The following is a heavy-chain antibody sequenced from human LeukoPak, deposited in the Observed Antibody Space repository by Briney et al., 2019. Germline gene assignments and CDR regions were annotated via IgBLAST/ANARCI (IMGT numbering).Heavy chain of an antibody. CDR2: ISGSGGST. Sequence: GGSLRLSCAASGFTFSEYWMTWVRKAPGKGLEWVSAISGSGGSTYYADSVKGRFTISRDNSKNTLYLQMNSLRAEDTAVYYCAKYWDSSGYYYVSEYFQHWGQGTLVTVSS. V-gene: IGHV3-23*01. D-gene: IGHD3-22*01. CDR1: GFTFSEYW. J-gene: IGHJ1*01. CDR3: AKYWDSSGYYYVSEYFQH.